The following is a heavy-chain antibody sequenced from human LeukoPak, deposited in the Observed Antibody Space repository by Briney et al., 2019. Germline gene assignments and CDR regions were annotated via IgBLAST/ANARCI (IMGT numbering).Heavy chain of an antibody. CDR3: ASGDLQQLEYAFDI. D-gene: IGHD6-13*01. V-gene: IGHV4-38-2*01. CDR1: GYSISSGYY. CDR2: IYHSGST. Sequence: SETLSLTCAVSGYSISSGYYWGWIRQPPGKGLEWIGSIYHSGSTYHNPSLKSRVTISVDTSKNQFSLKLSSVTAADTAVYYCASGDLQQLEYAFDIWGQGTMVTVSS. J-gene: IGHJ3*02.